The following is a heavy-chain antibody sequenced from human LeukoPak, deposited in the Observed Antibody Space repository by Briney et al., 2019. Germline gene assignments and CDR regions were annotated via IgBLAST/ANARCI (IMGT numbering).Heavy chain of an antibody. Sequence: NPSETLSLTCAVYGGSFSGYYWSWIRQPPGKGLEWIGEINHSGSTNYNPSLKSRVTISVDTSKNQFSLKLSSVTAADTAVYYCARGSQLVSFDYWGQGTLVTVSS. J-gene: IGHJ4*02. V-gene: IGHV4-34*01. CDR3: ARGSQLVSFDY. CDR2: INHSGST. D-gene: IGHD6-13*01. CDR1: GGSFSGYY.